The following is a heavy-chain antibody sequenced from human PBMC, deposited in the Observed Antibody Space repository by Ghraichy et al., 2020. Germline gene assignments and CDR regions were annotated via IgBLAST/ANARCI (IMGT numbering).Heavy chain of an antibody. Sequence: GESLNISCAASGFTFSTYAMSWVRQAPGKGLEWVSVISGSGGSTNYADSVKGRCTISRDNSKNTLYLHMNSLRAEDTAVYYCAKDPRSGSTRGSFDYWGQGTLVTVSS. V-gene: IGHV3-23*01. J-gene: IGHJ4*02. CDR1: GFTFSTYA. D-gene: IGHD3-16*01. CDR2: ISGSGGST. CDR3: AKDPRSGSTRGSFDY.